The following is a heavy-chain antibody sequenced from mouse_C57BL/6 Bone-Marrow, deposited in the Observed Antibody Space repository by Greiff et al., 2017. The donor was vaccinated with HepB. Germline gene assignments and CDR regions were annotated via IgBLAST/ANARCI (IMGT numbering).Heavy chain of an antibody. D-gene: IGHD1-1*01. V-gene: IGHV1-82*01. CDR3: ALITTKYYFDY. CDR2: IYPGDGDT. CDR1: GYAFSSSW. Sequence: QVQLQQSGPELVKPGASVKISCKASGYAFSSSWMNWVKQRPGKGLEWIGRIYPGDGDTNYNGKFKGKATLTADKSSSTAYMQLSSLTSEDSAVYFCALITTKYYFDYWGQGTTLTVSS. J-gene: IGHJ2*01.